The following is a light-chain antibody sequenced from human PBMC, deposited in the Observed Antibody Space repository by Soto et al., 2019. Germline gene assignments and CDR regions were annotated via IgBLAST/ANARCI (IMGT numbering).Light chain of an antibody. CDR3: LLYYGGVHPWM. V-gene: IGLV7-43*01. CDR1: TGAVTSGHY. CDR2: TTD. J-gene: IGLJ3*02. Sequence: QAVVTQEPSLTVSPGETVTLTCASSTGAVTSGHYANWFQQKPGQPPRALIYTTDNKYSWTPARFSGSLLGDKAALTLSGVQPEDEADYYCLLYYGGVHPWMFGGGTKLTVL.